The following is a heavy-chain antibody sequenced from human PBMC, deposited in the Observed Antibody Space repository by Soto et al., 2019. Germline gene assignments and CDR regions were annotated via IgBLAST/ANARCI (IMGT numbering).Heavy chain of an antibody. V-gene: IGHV4-34*01. CDR3: ATRITVFGLLIPPFDP. J-gene: IGHJ5*02. Sequence: ETLSLNCAVYVGSFNGYYWNWIRQPPGKGLEWIGEINHTGGTHYNPSLKSRVTMSVDTSKNQFSLRLSSVTAADTAIYYCATRITVFGLLIPPFDPWGQGTQVTVSS. CDR2: INHTGGT. CDR1: VGSFNGYY. D-gene: IGHD3-3*01.